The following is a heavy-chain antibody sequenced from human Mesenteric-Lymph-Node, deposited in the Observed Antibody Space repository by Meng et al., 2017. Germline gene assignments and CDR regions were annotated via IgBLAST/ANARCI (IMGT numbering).Heavy chain of an antibody. D-gene: IGHD6-19*01. V-gene: IGHV3-7*03. CDR2: LNEDESEK. J-gene: IGHJ4*02. CDR1: GFTFSSYW. CDR3: AKSTGPVAEYCNDY. Sequence: GGSLRLSCAASGFTFSSYWMSWVRQAPGKGLEWVANLNEDESEKYYVDSVKGRFTVSRDNSKNTLYLQMNSLRAEDTAIYYCAKSTGPVAEYCNDYWGQGTLVTVSS.